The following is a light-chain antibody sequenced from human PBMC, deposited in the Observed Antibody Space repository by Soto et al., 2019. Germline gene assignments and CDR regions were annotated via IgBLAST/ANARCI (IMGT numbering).Light chain of an antibody. CDR2: GAS. Sequence: EIVMTHSPATLSVSPGERATLSCRASQSVRDNLAWYQQKPGQAPRLLIYGASTRVTGIPARFSGSGSGTEFTLTINSLQSEDFALYFCQQSNNWPYTFGQGTKLEIK. CDR1: QSVRDN. CDR3: QQSNNWPYT. V-gene: IGKV3-15*01. J-gene: IGKJ2*01.